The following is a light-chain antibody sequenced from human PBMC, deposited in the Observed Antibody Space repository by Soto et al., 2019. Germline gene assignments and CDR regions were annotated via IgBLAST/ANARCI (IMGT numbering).Light chain of an antibody. Sequence: DIQMTQSPSSVSASVGDRVTITCRASQGISSWLAWYQQKPGRAPKLLIYKASSLESGVPSRFSGSGSGTEFSLTISSLQPDDFATYYCQQYNSYSRTFGQGTKVDIK. V-gene: IGKV1-5*03. CDR1: QGISSW. CDR2: KAS. J-gene: IGKJ1*01. CDR3: QQYNSYSRT.